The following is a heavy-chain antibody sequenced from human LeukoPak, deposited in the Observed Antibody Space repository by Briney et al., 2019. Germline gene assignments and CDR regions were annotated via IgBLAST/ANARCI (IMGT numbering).Heavy chain of an antibody. CDR2: IELDEAQK. CDR1: GFSPISSW. V-gene: IGHV3-7*01. J-gene: IGHJ4*02. D-gene: IGHD3-10*01. Sequence: PGGSLRLSCAASGFSPISSWMCCVRQVPGKGLEWVANIELDEAQKSYVDSVKGRFTISRDNAKNSLYLQMNSLRAEDTAMYYCARGGGYFWGQGTLVTVSS. CDR3: ARGGGYF.